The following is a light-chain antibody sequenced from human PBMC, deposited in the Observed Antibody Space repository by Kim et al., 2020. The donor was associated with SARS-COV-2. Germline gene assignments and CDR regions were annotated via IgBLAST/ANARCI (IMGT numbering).Light chain of an antibody. CDR1: NIGSKN. J-gene: IGLJ2*01. CDR3: QVWDSGSDHVI. CDR2: DDS. V-gene: IGLV3-21*02. Sequence: SYELTQPPSVSVAPGQTAKITCGGNNIGSKNVHWYLQRPGQAPVLVIYDDSDRPSGTPERFSGSNSGNTATLTINRVAAGDEADYYCQVWDSGSDHVIFGGGTQLPVL.